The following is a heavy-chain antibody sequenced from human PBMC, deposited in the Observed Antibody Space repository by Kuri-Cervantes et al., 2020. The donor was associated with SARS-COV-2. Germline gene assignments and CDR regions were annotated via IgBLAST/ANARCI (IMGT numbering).Heavy chain of an antibody. CDR1: GFTFSSYA. D-gene: IGHD3-10*01. Sequence: GESLKISCAASGFTFSSYATSWVRQAPGKGLEWVSAISGSGGSTYYADSVKGRFTISRDNSKNTLYLQMNSLRAEDTAVYYCARETPWFGETLGPGWYFDLWGRGTLVTVSS. CDR3: ARETPWFGETLGPGWYFDL. J-gene: IGHJ2*01. V-gene: IGHV3-23*01. CDR2: ISGSGGST.